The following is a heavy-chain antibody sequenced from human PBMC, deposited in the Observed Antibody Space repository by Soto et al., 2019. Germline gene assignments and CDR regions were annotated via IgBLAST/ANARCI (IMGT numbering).Heavy chain of an antibody. J-gene: IGHJ6*02. D-gene: IGHD3-22*01. CDR2: IWYDGSNK. CDR1: GFTFSSYG. Sequence: SLRLSCAASGFTFSSYGMHWVRQAPGKGLEWVAVIWYDGSNKYYADSVKGRFTISRDNSKNTLYLQMNSLRAEDTAVYYCARDRYDSSGYYYVGYYYYYYGMDVWGQGTTVTVSS. V-gene: IGHV3-33*01. CDR3: ARDRYDSSGYYYVGYYYYYYGMDV.